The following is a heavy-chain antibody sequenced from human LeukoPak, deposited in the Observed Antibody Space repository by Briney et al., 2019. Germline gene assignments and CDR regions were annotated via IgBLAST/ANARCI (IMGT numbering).Heavy chain of an antibody. CDR3: AKNRYFDWLYDAFDI. V-gene: IGHV3-23*01. CDR1: GFTFSRFS. J-gene: IGHJ3*02. Sequence: LPGGSLRLSCAASGFTFSRFSLNWVRQAPGKGLEWVSAIGGSGGSTYYADSVKGRFTISRDNSKNTLYLQMNSLRAEDTAVYYCAKNRYFDWLYDAFDIWGQGTMVTVSS. D-gene: IGHD3-9*01. CDR2: IGGSGGST.